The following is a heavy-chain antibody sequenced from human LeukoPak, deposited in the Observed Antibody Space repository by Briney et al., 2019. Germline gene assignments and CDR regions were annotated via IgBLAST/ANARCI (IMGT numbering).Heavy chain of an antibody. Sequence: GASVKVSCKVSGYTLTELSMHWVRQAPGKGLGWMGGFDPEDGETIYAQKFQGRVTMTEDTSTDTAYMELSSLRSEDTAVYYCATDRRGYSSSWYFLWGQGTLVTVSS. CDR1: GYTLTELS. CDR2: FDPEDGET. V-gene: IGHV1-24*01. CDR3: ATDRRGYSSSWYFL. J-gene: IGHJ4*02. D-gene: IGHD6-13*01.